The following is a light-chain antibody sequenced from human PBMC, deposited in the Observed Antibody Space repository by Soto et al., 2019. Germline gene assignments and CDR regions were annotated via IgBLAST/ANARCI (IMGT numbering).Light chain of an antibody. CDR1: SSDVGSYNL. V-gene: IGLV2-23*01. CDR2: EGT. J-gene: IGLJ1*01. Sequence: QSALTQPASVSGSPGQSITISCTGTSSDVGSYNLVSWYQQHPGKAPKLMIYEGTKWPSGVSNRFSGSKSGNTASLTISGLQAEDEADYYCCSYAGRTTLVFGTGTKVTVL. CDR3: CSYAGRTTLV.